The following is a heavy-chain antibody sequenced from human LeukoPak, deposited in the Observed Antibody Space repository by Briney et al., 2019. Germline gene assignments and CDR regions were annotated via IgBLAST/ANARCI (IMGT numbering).Heavy chain of an antibody. CDR1: GFTISSQA. Sequence: GGSLRLSCAASGFTISSQAMSWVRQAPGKGLECVSTIGISDVDRHYADSVKGRFTIFRDNYKNTLYLQMHSLRAEDTAVYYCAKDAPGAGGFDYWGQGTLVTVSS. D-gene: IGHD1-14*01. J-gene: IGHJ4*02. V-gene: IGHV3-23*01. CDR3: AKDAPGAGGFDY. CDR2: IGISDVDR.